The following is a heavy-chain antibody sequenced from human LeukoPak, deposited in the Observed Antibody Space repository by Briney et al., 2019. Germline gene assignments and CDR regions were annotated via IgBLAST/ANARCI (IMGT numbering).Heavy chain of an antibody. CDR2: VSTYNGNT. D-gene: IGHD1-26*01. J-gene: IGHJ4*02. CDR1: GYTFTSYG. Sequence: ASVKVSCKASGYTFTSYGISWVRQAPGQGLEWMGWVSTYNGNTKYAQNLQGRVTTTTDPSTSTAYMELRSLRSDDTAMYYCARQSTGSYYSPIDYWGQGTLVTVSS. CDR3: ARQSTGSYYSPIDY. V-gene: IGHV1-18*01.